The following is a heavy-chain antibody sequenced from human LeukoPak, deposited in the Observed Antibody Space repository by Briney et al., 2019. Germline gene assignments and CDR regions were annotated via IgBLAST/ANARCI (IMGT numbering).Heavy chain of an antibody. CDR2: VYHSGST. J-gene: IGHJ5*02. V-gene: IGHV4-38-2*01. CDR1: GYSISSGYY. D-gene: IGHD3-22*01. CDR3: ARHGNYYDTSQSDP. Sequence: SETLSLTCAVSGYSISSGYYWGWIRQPPGKGLGWIGSVYHSGSTYYNPSLKSRVTISVDTSKNQFSLKLSSVTAADTAVYYCARHGNYYDTSQSDPWGQGTPVTVSS.